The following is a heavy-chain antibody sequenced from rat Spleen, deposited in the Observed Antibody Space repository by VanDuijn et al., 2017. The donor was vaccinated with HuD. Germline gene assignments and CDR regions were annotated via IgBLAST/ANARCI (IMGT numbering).Heavy chain of an antibody. D-gene: IGHD1-6*01. Sequence: EVQLQESGPGLVKPSQSLSLTCSVTGYSITSNYWGWIRKFPGNKMEWIGHISYSGSTSYNPSLKSRMSITRDTSKNQFFLQLNSVTTEDTATYYCARRRILRIITPFDYWGQGVMVTVSS. CDR2: ISYSGST. V-gene: IGHV3-1*01. J-gene: IGHJ2*01. CDR3: ARRRILRIITPFDY. CDR1: GYSITSNY.